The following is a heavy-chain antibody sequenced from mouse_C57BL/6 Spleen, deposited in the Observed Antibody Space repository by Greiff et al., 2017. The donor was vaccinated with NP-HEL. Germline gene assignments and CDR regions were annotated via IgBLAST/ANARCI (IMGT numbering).Heavy chain of an antibody. CDR2: IYPGDGDT. CDR3: ARSDGYYAYYFDY. D-gene: IGHD2-3*01. V-gene: IGHV1-82*01. CDR1: GYAFSSSW. J-gene: IGHJ2*01. Sequence: QVQLQQSGPELVKPGASVKISCKASGYAFSSSWMNWVKQRPGKGLGWIGRIYPGDGDTNYNGKFKGKATLTADKSSSTAYMQLSSLTSEDSAVYFCARSDGYYAYYFDYWGQGTTLTVSS.